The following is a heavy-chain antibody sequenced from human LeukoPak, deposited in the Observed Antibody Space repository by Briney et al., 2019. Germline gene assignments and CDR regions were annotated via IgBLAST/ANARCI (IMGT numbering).Heavy chain of an antibody. D-gene: IGHD4-11*01. Sequence: ASVKVSCKASGYTFTTYGISWVRQAPGQGLEWMGWISAYNGDTNYAQKLRGRVTMTTDTSTSTAYMELRSLRSDDTAVYYCARERNYGKYYFDYWGQGTLVTVSS. CDR2: ISAYNGDT. CDR1: GYTFTTYG. CDR3: ARERNYGKYYFDY. J-gene: IGHJ4*02. V-gene: IGHV1-18*01.